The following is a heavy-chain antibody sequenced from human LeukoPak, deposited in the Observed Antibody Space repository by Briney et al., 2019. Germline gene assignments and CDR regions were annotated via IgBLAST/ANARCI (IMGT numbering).Heavy chain of an antibody. CDR1: GGSISSGGYY. J-gene: IGHJ6*02. V-gene: IGHV4-31*11. D-gene: IGHD3-9*01. Sequence: AQTLSLTCAVSGGSISSGGYYWSGIRQDPGKGLEWIGYVYYSGSTNYNPSLKSRVTISVDTSKNQFSLKLSSVTAADTAVYYCARGGSLFDWSSLFYGMDVWGQGTTATVSS. CDR3: ARGGSLFDWSSLFYGMDV. CDR2: VYYSGST.